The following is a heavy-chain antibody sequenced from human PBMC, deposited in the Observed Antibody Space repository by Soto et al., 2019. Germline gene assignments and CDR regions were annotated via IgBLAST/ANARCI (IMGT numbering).Heavy chain of an antibody. D-gene: IGHD3-3*01. V-gene: IGHV4-4*02. CDR2: IYHSGST. CDR3: ARDRGAYTIFGVVIPDYFDY. Sequence: QVQLQESGPGLVKPSGTLSLTCAVSGGSISSSNWWSWVRQPPGKGLEWIGEIYHSGSTNYNPSLKSRVTISVDKSKNQFSLKLSSVTAADTAVYYCARDRGAYTIFGVVIPDYFDYWGQGTLVTVSS. J-gene: IGHJ4*02. CDR1: GGSISSSNW.